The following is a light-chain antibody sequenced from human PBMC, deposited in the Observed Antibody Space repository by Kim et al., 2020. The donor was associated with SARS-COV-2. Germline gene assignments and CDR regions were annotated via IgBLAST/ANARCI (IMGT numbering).Light chain of an antibody. Sequence: SLPPGQTARITCSGNILAKKYVRWFQQKPGQAPVLVIYKDSERPSGIPERFSGSSSGTTVTLTISGAQVEDEADYYCYSAADNIWVFGGGTQLTVL. CDR2: KDS. V-gene: IGLV3-27*01. CDR1: ILAKKY. CDR3: YSAADNIWV. J-gene: IGLJ3*02.